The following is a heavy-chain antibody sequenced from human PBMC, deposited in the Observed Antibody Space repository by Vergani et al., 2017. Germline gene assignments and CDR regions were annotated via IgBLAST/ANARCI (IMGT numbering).Heavy chain of an antibody. CDR1: GGTFSSYT. CDR3: ARVRGGEDVGYGMGV. CDR2: IFPILCIA. V-gene: IGHV1-69*02. D-gene: IGHD3-10*01. Sequence: QVQLVQSGAEVKKPGSSVKVSCKPSGGTFSSYTISGVRQAPGQGLEWMGRIFPILCIANYAQKFQGRVTLTADKSTSTANMELSSLRSEDTAVYYCARVRGGEDVGYGMGVWGKGP. J-gene: IGHJ6*04.